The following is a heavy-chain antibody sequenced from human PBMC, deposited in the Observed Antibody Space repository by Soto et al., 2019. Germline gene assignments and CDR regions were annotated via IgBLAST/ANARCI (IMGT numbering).Heavy chain of an antibody. CDR2: ISRGGGTI. Sequence: QVQLVESGGGLVKPGGSLRLSCAASGFTFSDYYMSWIRQAPGTGLEWVSYISRGGGTIYYADSVKGRFTVSRDNARNSLFLHMNSLRADDTAVYFCAGGMTSVPAFDFWGQGTRVSVSS. D-gene: IGHD3-16*01. V-gene: IGHV3-11*01. CDR1: GFTFSDYY. J-gene: IGHJ4*02. CDR3: AGGMTSVPAFDF.